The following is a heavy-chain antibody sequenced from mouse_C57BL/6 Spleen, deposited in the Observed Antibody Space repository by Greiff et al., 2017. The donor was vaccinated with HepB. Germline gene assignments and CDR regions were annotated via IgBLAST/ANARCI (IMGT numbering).Heavy chain of an antibody. CDR2: IDPSDSET. J-gene: IGHJ3*01. V-gene: IGHV1-52*01. D-gene: IGHD2-4*01. Sequence: QVQLQQPGAELVRPGSSVKLSCKASGYTFTSYWMHWVKQRPIQGLEWIGNIDPSDSETHYNQKFKDKATLTVDKSSSTAYMQLSSLTSEDSAVYYCARSEDYDRFAYWGQGTLVTVSA. CDR1: GYTFTSYW. CDR3: ARSEDYDRFAY.